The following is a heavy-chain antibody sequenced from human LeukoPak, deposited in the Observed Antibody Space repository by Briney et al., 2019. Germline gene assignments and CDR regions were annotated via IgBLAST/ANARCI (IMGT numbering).Heavy chain of an antibody. CDR3: SRGSGWLSVY. Sequence: GGSLRLSCTASGFTFGDYLMSWVRQAPGKGLEWIGFISGGTTEYAASVKGRFPTSRDASTSIAYLQMTSLTTEDTAVYYCSRGSGWLSVYWGQGTLVTVSS. V-gene: IGHV3-49*04. CDR1: GFTFGDYL. J-gene: IGHJ4*02. D-gene: IGHD6-19*01. CDR2: ISGGTT.